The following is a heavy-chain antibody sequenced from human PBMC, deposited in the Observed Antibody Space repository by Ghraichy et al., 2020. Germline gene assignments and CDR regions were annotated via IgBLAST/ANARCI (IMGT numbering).Heavy chain of an antibody. J-gene: IGHJ4*02. D-gene: IGHD6-13*01. V-gene: IGHV3-11*01. CDR3: ARERGRWFDY. CDR2: ISYSGSTI. Sequence: GSLRLSCSASGFIFSDSYMSWIRQPPGKGLEWVSYISYSGSTIYYADSVKGRFTISRDNSKNSLHLQMNSLRADDTAVYYCARERGRWFDYWGQGTLVTVSS. CDR1: GFIFSDSY.